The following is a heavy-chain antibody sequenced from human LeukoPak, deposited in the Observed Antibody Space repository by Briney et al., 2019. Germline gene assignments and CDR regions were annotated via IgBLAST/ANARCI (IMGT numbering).Heavy chain of an antibody. J-gene: IGHJ6*03. CDR1: GFTFDDYA. CDR3: AKGGIHRGYYYYYMDV. V-gene: IGHV3-9*01. Sequence: GGSLRLSCAASGFTFDDYAMHWVRQAPGKGLEWVSGINWSGDRIGYADSVKGRFTISRDNAKKSLYLQMNSLRTEDTALYYCAKGGIHRGYYYYYMDVWGKGTTVTISS. CDR2: INWSGDRI. D-gene: IGHD6-13*01.